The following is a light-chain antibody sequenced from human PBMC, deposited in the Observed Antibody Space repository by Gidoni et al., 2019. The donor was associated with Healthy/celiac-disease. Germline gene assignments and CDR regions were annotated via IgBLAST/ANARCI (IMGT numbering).Light chain of an antibody. CDR1: QSVISY. CDR3: QQRSNWPPLFT. J-gene: IGKJ3*01. V-gene: IGKV3-11*01. CDR2: DAS. Sequence: EIVLTQSPATLSLSPGERATLSCRASQSVISYLAWYQQKPGQAPRLLIYDASTRATGIPARFSGSGSGTDFTLTISSLEPEDFAVYCCQQRSNWPPLFTFGPGTKVDIK.